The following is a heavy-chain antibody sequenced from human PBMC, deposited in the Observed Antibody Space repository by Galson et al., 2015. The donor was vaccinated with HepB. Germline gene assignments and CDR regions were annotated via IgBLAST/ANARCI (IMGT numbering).Heavy chain of an antibody. J-gene: IGHJ6*02. D-gene: IGHD6-19*01. CDR2: IYYSGST. Sequence: SETLSLTCTVSGGSISSSSYYWGWIRQPPGKGLEWIGSIYYSGSTYYNPSLKSRVTISVDTSKNQFSLKLSSVTAADTAVYYCARPGSSGWSYYYYGMDVWGQGTTVTVSS. CDR1: GGSISSSSYY. V-gene: IGHV4-39*01. CDR3: ARPGSSGWSYYYYGMDV.